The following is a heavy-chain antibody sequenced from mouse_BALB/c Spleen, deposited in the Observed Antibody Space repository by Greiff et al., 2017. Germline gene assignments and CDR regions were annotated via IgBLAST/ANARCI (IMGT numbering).Heavy chain of an antibody. CDR3: ARDDGYYPFAY. CDR1: GFTFSSYG. V-gene: IGHV5-6-3*01. Sequence: VQLKQSGGGLVQPGGSLKLSCAASGFTFSSYGMSWVRQTPDKRLELVATINSNGGSTYYPDSVKGRFTISRDNAKNTLYLQMSSLKSEDTAMYYCARDDGYYPFAYWGQGTLVTVSA. J-gene: IGHJ3*01. D-gene: IGHD2-3*01. CDR2: INSNGGST.